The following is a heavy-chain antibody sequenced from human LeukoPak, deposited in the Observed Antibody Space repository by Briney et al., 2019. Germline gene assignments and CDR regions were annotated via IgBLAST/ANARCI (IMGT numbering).Heavy chain of an antibody. J-gene: IGHJ4*02. CDR2: ISSSGSV. CDR3: ARIPLGYSGAYYFDY. D-gene: IGHD5-12*01. V-gene: IGHV4-4*09. CDR1: RGSISGSIRSYY. Sequence: SSETLSLTCTVSRGSISGSIRSYYWSWLRQPPGKGLEWIGYISSSGSVNDNPSLRSRVTISVDTSKNQFFLNLSSVSAADTAVYYCARIPLGYSGAYYFDYWGQGTLVTVSP.